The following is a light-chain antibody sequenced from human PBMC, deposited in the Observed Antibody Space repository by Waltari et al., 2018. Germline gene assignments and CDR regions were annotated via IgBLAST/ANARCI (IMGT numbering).Light chain of an antibody. J-gene: IGLJ2*01. CDR3: CSYAGSSTVV. CDR1: SRDVGSYNL. V-gene: IGLV2-23*02. CDR2: EVS. Sequence: QSALTQPASVSGSPGQPLTISCPGTSRDVGSYNLVSWYQQHPGKAPKLMIYEVSKRPSGVSNRFSGSKSGNTASLTISGLQAEDEADYYCCSYAGSSTVVFGGGTKLTVL.